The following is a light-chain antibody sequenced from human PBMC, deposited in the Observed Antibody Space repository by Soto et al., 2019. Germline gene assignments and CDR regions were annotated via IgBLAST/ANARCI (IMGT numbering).Light chain of an antibody. J-gene: IGKJ1*01. V-gene: IGKV1-39*01. CDR1: QSIGTY. CDR3: QQGYSTPWT. Sequence: EIQMTQSPSSLSASVGYRVTITCRASQSIGTYLHWYQQKQGKAPKILIYAASNLQSGVPSRFSGSVSGTDGTITMNSLKTEDGSTYYCQQGYSTPWTFGQGTKVDIK. CDR2: AAS.